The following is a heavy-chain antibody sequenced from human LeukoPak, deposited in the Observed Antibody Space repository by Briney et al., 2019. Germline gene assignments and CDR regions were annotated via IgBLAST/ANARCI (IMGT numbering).Heavy chain of an antibody. D-gene: IGHD2-21*01. J-gene: IGHJ4*02. CDR2: IYYSGST. V-gene: IGHV4-39*01. CDR3: ARHVHIVVVIAIHYFDY. CDR1: VGSISSSSEY. Sequence: PSETLSLTCTVSVGSISSSSEYWGWIRQPPGKGLEWIGWIYYSGSTYYNPSLKVRVTISVDTSKNQFSLKLSSVTAADTAVYYCARHVHIVVVIAIHYFDYWGQGTLVTVSS.